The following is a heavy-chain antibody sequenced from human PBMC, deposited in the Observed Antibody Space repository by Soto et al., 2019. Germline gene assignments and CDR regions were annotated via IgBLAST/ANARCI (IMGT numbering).Heavy chain of an antibody. CDR1: GFTVSSNY. Sequence: PGGSLRLSCAASGFTVSSNYMSWVRQDPGKGLEWVSVIYSGGSTYYADSVKGRFTISRDNSKNTLYLQMNSLRAEDTAVYYCARGPPRAYYFDYWGQGTLVTVSS. CDR2: IYSGGST. CDR3: ARGPPRAYYFDY. V-gene: IGHV3-66*01. J-gene: IGHJ4*02.